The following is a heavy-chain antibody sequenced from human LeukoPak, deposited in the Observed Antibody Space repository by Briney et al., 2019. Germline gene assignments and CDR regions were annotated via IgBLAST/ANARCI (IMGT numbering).Heavy chain of an antibody. CDR2: IYYSGST. J-gene: IGHJ4*02. D-gene: IGHD6-19*01. V-gene: IGHV4-39*01. CDR3: ARRVAVAGTVY. Sequence: KPSETLSLTCTVSGGSISSSSYYWGWIRQPPGKGLEWIGSIYYSGSTYYNPSLKSRVTISVDTSKNQFSLKLSSVTAADTAVYYCARRVAVAGTVYWGQGTLVTVSS. CDR1: GGSISSSSYY.